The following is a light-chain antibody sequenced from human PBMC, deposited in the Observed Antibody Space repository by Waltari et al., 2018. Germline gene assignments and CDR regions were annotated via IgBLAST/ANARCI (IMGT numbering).Light chain of an antibody. J-gene: IGLJ3*02. CDR3: APWDGRLNGWV. Sequence: QSLVTPPPPVSCTLRQSLSVPCSGHIPRTGRHFVISSHHVPGTAPKLLIYRDSQRPSGVPDRFSGSKSGTSASLAISGLLSEDEADYYCAPWDGRLNGWVFGGGTKLTVL. CDR1: IPRTGRHF. V-gene: IGLV1-44*01. CDR2: RDS.